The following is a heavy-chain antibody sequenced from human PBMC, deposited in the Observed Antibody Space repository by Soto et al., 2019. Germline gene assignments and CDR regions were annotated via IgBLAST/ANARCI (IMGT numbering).Heavy chain of an antibody. J-gene: IGHJ6*02. D-gene: IGHD3-16*01. V-gene: IGHV1-46*01. Sequence: QVQLVQSGAEVKKPGASVKVSCKASGCAFTSYSISWVRQAPGQGLEWMGVINPSVGTPSYAQKFQGRVTTTRDTCRRTDDLGLNSPGADDTAVYCCVGPSSRGRMDDWGQGTTVTVS. CDR3: VGPSSRGRMDD. CDR1: GCAFTSYS. CDR2: INPSVGTP.